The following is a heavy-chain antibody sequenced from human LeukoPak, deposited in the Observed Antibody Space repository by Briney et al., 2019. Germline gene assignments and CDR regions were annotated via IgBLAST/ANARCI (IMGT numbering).Heavy chain of an antibody. CDR2: IGSKTNTYAT. Sequence: GGSLRLSCAASGFTFSGSAMHGVRQASGKGLEWVGRIGSKTNTYATVYAASVKGRFTVSRDDSKNTAYLQMNSLKTEDTAVYYCATFTVDTAMVNYAMDVWGQGTTVTVSS. CDR1: GFTFSGSA. CDR3: ATFTVDTAMVNYAMDV. D-gene: IGHD5-18*01. J-gene: IGHJ6*02. V-gene: IGHV3-73*01.